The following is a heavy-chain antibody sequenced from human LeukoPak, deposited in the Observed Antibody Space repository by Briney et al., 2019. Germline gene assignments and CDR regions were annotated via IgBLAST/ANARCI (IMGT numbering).Heavy chain of an antibody. CDR1: GFTFSSYW. Sequence: PGGSLRLSCAASGFTFSSYWMHWVRQAPGKGLVWVSRINSDGSSTSYADSVKGRFTISRDNAKNTLYLQMNSLRAEDTAVYYCARGSKTGFYYMDVWGKGTTVTVSS. D-gene: IGHD4-11*01. J-gene: IGHJ6*03. CDR3: ARGSKTGFYYMDV. V-gene: IGHV3-74*01. CDR2: INSDGSST.